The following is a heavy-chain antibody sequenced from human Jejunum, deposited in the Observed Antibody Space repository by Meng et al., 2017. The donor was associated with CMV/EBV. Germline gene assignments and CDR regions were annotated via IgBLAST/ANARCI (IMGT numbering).Heavy chain of an antibody. V-gene: IGHV3-53*01. CDR2: IYSGGDT. CDR1: AFTTSATY. D-gene: IGHD5-24*01. Sequence: ASAFTTSATYMSWGRQAAGKGREWVLVIYSGGDTYYADSVKGRFTISRDNSKNTVYLQMNSLRAEDTAVYYCARDLRGRWQQFGYWGQGTLVTVSS. J-gene: IGHJ4*02. CDR3: ARDLRGRWQQFGY.